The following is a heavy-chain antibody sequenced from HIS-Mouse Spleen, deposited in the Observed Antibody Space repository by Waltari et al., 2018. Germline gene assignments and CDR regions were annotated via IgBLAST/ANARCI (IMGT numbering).Heavy chain of an antibody. Sequence: QLQLQESGPGLVKPSETLSLTCTVSGGSISSRSYYWGWIRQPPGKGREWIGSIYYSGSTYYNPSLKSRVTISVDTSKNQFSLKLSSVTAANTAVYYCAREIPYSSSWYDWYFDLWGRGTLVTVSS. CDR3: AREIPYSSSWYDWYFDL. CDR1: GGSISSRSYY. D-gene: IGHD6-13*01. V-gene: IGHV4-39*07. J-gene: IGHJ2*01. CDR2: IYYSGST.